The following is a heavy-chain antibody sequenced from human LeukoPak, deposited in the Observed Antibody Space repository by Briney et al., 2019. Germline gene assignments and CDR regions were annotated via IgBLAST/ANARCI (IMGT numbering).Heavy chain of an antibody. CDR1: GFTFSTYA. V-gene: IGHV3-7*01. D-gene: IGHD5-12*01. CDR2: IKEDGSEI. J-gene: IGHJ4*02. CDR3: ARGRLQSAY. Sequence: GGSLRLSCAASGFTFSTYAMHWVRQAPGRGLEWVANIKEDGSEIFYVDSVKGRFIISRDNSKDTLYLQMNGLTAEDSAVYYCARGRLQSAYWGQGTLVTVSS.